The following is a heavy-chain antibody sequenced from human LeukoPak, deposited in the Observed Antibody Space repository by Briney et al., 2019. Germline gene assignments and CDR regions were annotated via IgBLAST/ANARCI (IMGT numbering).Heavy chain of an antibody. CDR1: GGSLNGYY. CDR3: ARYGMAAEGIWWFDP. D-gene: IGHD6-13*01. CDR2: IDHSGST. J-gene: IGHJ5*02. V-gene: IGHV4-34*01. Sequence: PSETLSLTCAVYGGSLNGYYWSWIRQPPGKRLEWIGEIDHSGSTQYNPSLKSRVTISLDTSKKQFSLKLTSLTAADTAFYYCARYGMAAEGIWWFDPWGQGTLVTVS.